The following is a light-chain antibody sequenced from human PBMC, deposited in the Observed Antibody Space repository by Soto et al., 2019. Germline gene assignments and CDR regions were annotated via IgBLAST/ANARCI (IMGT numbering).Light chain of an antibody. V-gene: IGKV1-5*01. J-gene: IGKJ2*01. CDR2: DAS. CDR3: QQYNSYSYT. Sequence: DIQMTQSPSTLSASVGDRVTITCRASQSISSWLAWYQQKPGKAPKLLIYDASSLESGVSSRFSGSGSGKESTLTISSLQPVDFATYYCQQYNSYSYTFGQGTKLEI. CDR1: QSISSW.